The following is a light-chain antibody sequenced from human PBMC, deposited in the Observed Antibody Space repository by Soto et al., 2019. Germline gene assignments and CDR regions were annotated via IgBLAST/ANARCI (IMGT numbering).Light chain of an antibody. V-gene: IGKV3-20*01. J-gene: IGKJ5*01. CDR3: QQYGNT. Sequence: EIVLTQSPGTLSLSPGERATLACRASQSLSSSYLAWYQQKPGQAPRLLIYGTSSRATGIPDRFSGSGSGTDFTLTISRLEPEDFVVYYCQQYGNTFGQGTRLEIK. CDR1: QSLSSSY. CDR2: GTS.